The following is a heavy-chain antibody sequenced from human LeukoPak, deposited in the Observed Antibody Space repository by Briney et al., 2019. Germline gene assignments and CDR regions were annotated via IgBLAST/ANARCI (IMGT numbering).Heavy chain of an antibody. CDR1: GFTFSSYS. Sequence: GGSLRLSCAASGFTFSSYSMNWVRQAPGKGLEWVSSISSSSSYIYYADSVKGRFTISRDNAKNSLYLQMNSLRADDTAVYYCARSRWLDAFDYWGQGTLVTVSS. CDR3: ARSRWLDAFDY. CDR2: ISSSSSYI. V-gene: IGHV3-21*01. J-gene: IGHJ4*02. D-gene: IGHD6-19*01.